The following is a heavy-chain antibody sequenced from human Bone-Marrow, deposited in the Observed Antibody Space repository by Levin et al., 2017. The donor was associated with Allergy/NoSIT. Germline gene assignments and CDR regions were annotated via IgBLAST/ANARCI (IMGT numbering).Heavy chain of an antibody. Sequence: PVASVKVSCKAFGYTFINFYMHWVRQAPGQGLEWMGVINPRAGGTVYAQKFQGRVTMTRDTSTSTVYMELSSLRSDDTAVFYCARGLNSYGDPYYYYGVDVWGQGTTVTVSS. CDR3: ARGLNSYGDPYYYYGVDV. J-gene: IGHJ6*02. CDR1: GYTFINFY. D-gene: IGHD3-16*01. V-gene: IGHV1-46*01. CDR2: INPRAGGT.